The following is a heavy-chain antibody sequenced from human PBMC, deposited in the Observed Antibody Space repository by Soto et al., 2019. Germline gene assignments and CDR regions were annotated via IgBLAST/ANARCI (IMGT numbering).Heavy chain of an antibody. CDR2: IKSKPFGGTP. CDR1: GFTFGGFA. J-gene: IGHJ4*02. D-gene: IGHD5-18*01. V-gene: IGHV3-49*03. Sequence: GGSLRLSCSPSGFTFGGFAMNWFRQAPGKGLEWVGFIKSKPFGGTPEYAASLKGRFTISRDDSMSIAYLQMNSLKTDDTAIYYCTRDHYGGGFNSGAFDSWGQRTPVTVSS. CDR3: TRDHYGGGFNSGAFDS.